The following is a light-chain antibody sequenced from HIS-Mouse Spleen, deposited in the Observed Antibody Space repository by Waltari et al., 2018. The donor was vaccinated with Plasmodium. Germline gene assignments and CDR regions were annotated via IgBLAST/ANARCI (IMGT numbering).Light chain of an antibody. V-gene: IGLV3-1*01. CDR1: KLGDKY. Sequence: SYELTQPPSVSVSPGQTASITCSGDKLGDKYACWYQQKPGQSPVLVIYQGSKRPSGIPWGFSGSNSGNTATLTISGTQAMDEADYYCQAWDSSTVVFGGGTKLTVL. J-gene: IGLJ2*01. CDR2: QGS. CDR3: QAWDSSTVV.